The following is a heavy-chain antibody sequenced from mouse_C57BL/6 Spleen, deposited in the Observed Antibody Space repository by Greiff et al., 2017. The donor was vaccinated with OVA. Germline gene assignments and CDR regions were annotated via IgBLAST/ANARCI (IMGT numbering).Heavy chain of an antibody. CDR2: IYPGSGST. D-gene: IGHD1-1*01. V-gene: IGHV1-55*01. J-gene: IGHJ3*01. CDR3: ARGLATVVATPFAY. Sequence: QVQLQQPGAELVKPGASVKMSCKASGYTFTSYWITWVKQRPGQGLEWIGDIYPGSGSTNYNEKFKSKATLTVDTSSSTAYMQLSSLTSEDSAVYYCARGLATVVATPFAYWGQGTLVTVSA. CDR1: GYTFTSYW.